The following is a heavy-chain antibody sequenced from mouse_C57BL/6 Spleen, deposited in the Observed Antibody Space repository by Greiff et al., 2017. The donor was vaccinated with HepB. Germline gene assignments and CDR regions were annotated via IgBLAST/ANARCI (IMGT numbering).Heavy chain of an antibody. Sequence: EVMLVESGEGLVKPGGSLKLSCAASGFTFSSYAMSWVRQTPEKRLEWVAYISSGGDYIYYADTVKGRFTISRDNARHTLYLQMSSLKSEDTAMYYCTRDGYDYDGGAYYFDYWGQGTTLTVSS. D-gene: IGHD2-4*01. J-gene: IGHJ2*01. V-gene: IGHV5-9-1*02. CDR3: TRDGYDYDGGAYYFDY. CDR2: ISSGGDYI. CDR1: GFTFSSYA.